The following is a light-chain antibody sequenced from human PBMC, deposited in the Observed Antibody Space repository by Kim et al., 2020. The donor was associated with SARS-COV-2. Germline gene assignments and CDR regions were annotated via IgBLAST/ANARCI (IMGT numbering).Light chain of an antibody. V-gene: IGLV2-14*03. J-gene: IGLJ3*02. CDR1: SSDVGGPNY. Sequence: GQSITISCTGTSSDVGGPNYVSWYQQHPGKAPKLIIYDVTNRQSGVSSRFSGSKSGNTASLTISGLQAEDEADYHCSSYTSISTRVFGGGTQLTVL. CDR3: SSYTSISTRV. CDR2: DVT.